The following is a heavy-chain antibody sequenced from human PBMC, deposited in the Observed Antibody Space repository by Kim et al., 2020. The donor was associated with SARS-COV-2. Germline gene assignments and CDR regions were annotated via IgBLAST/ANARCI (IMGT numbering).Heavy chain of an antibody. D-gene: IGHD3-3*01. V-gene: IGHV7-4-1*02. CDR1: GYTFTSYA. Sequence: ASVKVSCKASGYTFTSYAMNWVRQAPGQGLEWMGWINTNTGNPTYAQGFTGRFVFSLDTSVSTAYLQNSSLKAEDTAVYYCARDREIFGYNWFDPWGQGTLVTVSS. J-gene: IGHJ5*02. CDR2: INTNTGNP. CDR3: ARDREIFGYNWFDP.